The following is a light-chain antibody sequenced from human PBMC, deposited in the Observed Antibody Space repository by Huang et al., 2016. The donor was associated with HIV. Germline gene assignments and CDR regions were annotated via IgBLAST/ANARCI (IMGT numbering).Light chain of an antibody. CDR1: QSVSSRY. Sequence: EIVLTQSPASLSLFPGERAILSCGASQSVSSRYLAWFQQKPGLPPRFLIYDASLRAPVIPDRFSGGGSGTDFTLTISRLEPEDFAVYYCQQYGSSSYTFGQGTKLEIK. V-gene: IGKV3D-20*01. CDR3: QQYGSSSYT. CDR2: DAS. J-gene: IGKJ2*01.